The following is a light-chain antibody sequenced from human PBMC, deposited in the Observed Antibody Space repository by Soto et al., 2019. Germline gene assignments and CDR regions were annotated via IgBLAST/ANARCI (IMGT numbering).Light chain of an antibody. CDR3: SAYAGNNKLV. V-gene: IGLV2-8*01. J-gene: IGLJ2*01. Sequence: QAVVTQPPSASGSPGQSVTISCTGTSSDVGYYNYVSWYQQHPGKAPKLMIHEVNKRPSGVPDRFSGSKSGNTASLTVSGLQAGDEADYYCSAYAGNNKLVFGGGTKVTVL. CDR2: EVN. CDR1: SSDVGYYNY.